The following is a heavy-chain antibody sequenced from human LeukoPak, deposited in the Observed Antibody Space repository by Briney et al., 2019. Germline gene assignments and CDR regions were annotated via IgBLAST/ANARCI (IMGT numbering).Heavy chain of an antibody. J-gene: IGHJ2*01. CDR1: GFTFDDYA. D-gene: IGHD3-22*01. Sequence: GGSLRLSCAASGFTFDDYAMHWVRQAPGKGLEWVSGISWNSGSIGYADSVKGRFTISRDNAKNSLYLQMNSLRAEDMALYYCAKASGSSGYYYWYFDLWGRGTLVTVSS. CDR2: ISWNSGSI. CDR3: AKASGSSGYYYWYFDL. V-gene: IGHV3-9*03.